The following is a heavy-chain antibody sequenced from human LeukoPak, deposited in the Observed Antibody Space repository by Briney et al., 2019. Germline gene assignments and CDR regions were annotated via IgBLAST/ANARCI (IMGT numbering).Heavy chain of an antibody. D-gene: IGHD2-21*02. CDR3: TLYCGGDCYPHLDY. V-gene: IGHV4-39*07. CDR2: IYYSGST. J-gene: IGHJ4*02. CDR1: GGSISSSSYY. Sequence: PSETLSLTCTVSGGSISSSSYYWGWTRQPPGKGLEWIGSIYYSGSTYYNPSLKSRVTISVDTSKNQFSLKLSSVTAADTAVYYCTLYCGGDCYPHLDYWGQGTLVTVSS.